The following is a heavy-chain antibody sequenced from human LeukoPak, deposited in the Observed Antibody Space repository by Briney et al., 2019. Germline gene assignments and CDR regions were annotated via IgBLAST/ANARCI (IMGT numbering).Heavy chain of an antibody. CDR2: IIPILGIA. D-gene: IGHD3-10*01. CDR1: GGTFSSYA. Sequence: GSSVKVSCEASGGTFSSYAISWVRQAPGQGLEWMGRIIPILGIANYAQKFQGRVTITADKSTSTAYMELSSLRSEDTAVYYCARDRGITMVRGVMDVWGQGTTVTVSS. J-gene: IGHJ6*02. CDR3: ARDRGITMVRGVMDV. V-gene: IGHV1-69*04.